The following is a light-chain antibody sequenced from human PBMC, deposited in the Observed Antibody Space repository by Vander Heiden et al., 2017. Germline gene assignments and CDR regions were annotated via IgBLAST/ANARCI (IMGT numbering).Light chain of an antibody. V-gene: IGLV3-1*01. J-gene: IGLJ2*01. Sequence: SYELTQPPSASVSPGQTASITRSGDQLGDKYACWYQQKPGQSPVLVIYQDSKRPSGIAERFSGSNSGNTATLTISGTQAMDEADYYCQAWDSSTAVVFGGGTKLTVL. CDR2: QDS. CDR1: QLGDKY. CDR3: QAWDSSTAVV.